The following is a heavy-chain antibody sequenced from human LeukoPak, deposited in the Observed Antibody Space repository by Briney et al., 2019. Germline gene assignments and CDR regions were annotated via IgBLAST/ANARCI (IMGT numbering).Heavy chain of an antibody. V-gene: IGHV3-23*01. CDR1: GFTFTSYG. CDR3: ARMGYSSGWYHYYYYMDV. Sequence: GGSLRLSCAASGFTFTSYGMSWVRQAPGEGLEWVPAISGSGGSTYYADSVKGRFTISRDNSKNTLYLQMSSLRAEDTAVYYCARMGYSSGWYHYYYYMDVWAKGPRSPSP. J-gene: IGHJ6*03. D-gene: IGHD6-19*01. CDR2: ISGSGGST.